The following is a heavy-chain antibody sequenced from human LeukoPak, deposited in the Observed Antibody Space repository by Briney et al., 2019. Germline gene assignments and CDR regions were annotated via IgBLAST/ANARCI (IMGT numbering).Heavy chain of an antibody. V-gene: IGHV1-46*01. J-gene: IGHJ5*02. CDR2: IYPGGGWT. D-gene: IGHD2-2*01. Sequence: ASVKVSCKASGYTFTSYDINWVRQAPGQGLEWVGLIYPGGGWTNYAQKFQGRVTMTTDTSTSTVYMELSSLRSEDTAVYYCARDMPHNCFDPWGQGTLVTVSP. CDR1: GYTFTSYD. CDR3: ARDMPHNCFDP.